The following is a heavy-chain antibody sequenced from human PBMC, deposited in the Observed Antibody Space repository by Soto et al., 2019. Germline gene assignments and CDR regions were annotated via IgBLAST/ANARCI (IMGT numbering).Heavy chain of an antibody. CDR3: ARDRVAGIWGDALDI. Sequence: QVQLVQSGTEVKKPGSSVKVSCKTSGYTFTNHGINWVRQAPGQGLEWMGWINPYNANTNYAQKLQGRVTMTTDTSPTTASLDLRSLTSDDTAVYYCARDRVAGIWGDALDIWGQGTVVTVSS. D-gene: IGHD3-16*01. CDR1: GYTFTNHG. V-gene: IGHV1-18*04. CDR2: INPYNANT. J-gene: IGHJ3*02.